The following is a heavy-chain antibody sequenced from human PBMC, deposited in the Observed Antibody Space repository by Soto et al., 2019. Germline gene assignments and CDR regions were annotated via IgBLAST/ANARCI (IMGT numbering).Heavy chain of an antibody. V-gene: IGHV4-4*07. CDR3: AREGSYSAYNFAHGIQLWSFDF. Sequence: SETLSLTCTVSGGSINTFYWSWARQPAGKGLEWIGRIFSSGSTSFNPSLESRVAMSVDTSKNHFSLNLSSVTAADMAVYYCAREGSYSAYNFAHGIQLWSFDFWGQGALVTVSS. D-gene: IGHD5-12*01. CDR1: GGSINTFY. CDR2: IFSSGST. J-gene: IGHJ4*02.